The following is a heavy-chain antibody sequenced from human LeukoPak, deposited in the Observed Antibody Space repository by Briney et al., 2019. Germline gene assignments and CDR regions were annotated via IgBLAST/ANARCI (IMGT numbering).Heavy chain of an antibody. CDR2: INPNSGDT. CDR1: GYTFTGYY. Sequence: ASVKVSCKASGYTFTGYYMHWVRQAPGQGPEWMGWINPNSGDTNYAQKFQGRVTMTRDTSLSTVYMELSRLRSDDTAVYYCATQATSGWHFSWGQGTLVTVSS. J-gene: IGHJ5*02. V-gene: IGHV1-2*02. D-gene: IGHD6-19*01. CDR3: ATQATSGWHFS.